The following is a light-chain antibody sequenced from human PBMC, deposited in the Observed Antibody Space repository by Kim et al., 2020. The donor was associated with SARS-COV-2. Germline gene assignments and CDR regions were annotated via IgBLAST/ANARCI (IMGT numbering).Light chain of an antibody. CDR1: SSDVGGYNY. J-gene: IGLJ3*02. V-gene: IGLV2-14*03. CDR3: SSYTTSTTRV. Sequence: QSALTQPASVSVSPGQSITISCSGSSSDVGGYNYVSWYQQHQGKAPKLIIYDVGTRPSGVSYRFSGSKSGNTASLTISGLQTEDEADYYCSSYTTSTTRVFGGGTQLTVL. CDR2: DVG.